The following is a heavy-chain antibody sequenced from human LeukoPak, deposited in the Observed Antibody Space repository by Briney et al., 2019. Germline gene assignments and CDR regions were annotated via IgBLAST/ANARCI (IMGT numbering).Heavy chain of an antibody. J-gene: IGHJ6*02. CDR2: ISGSGGST. CDR3: AKAVTMVRGVIMSSYYYYGMDV. Sequence: GGSQRLSCAASGFKFSDHYIDWVRQAPGKGLEWVSAISGSGGSTYYADSVKGRFTISRDNSKNTLYLQMNSLRAEDTAVYYCAKAVTMVRGVIMSSYYYYGMDVWGQGTTVTVSS. CDR1: GFKFSDHY. V-gene: IGHV3-23*01. D-gene: IGHD3-10*01.